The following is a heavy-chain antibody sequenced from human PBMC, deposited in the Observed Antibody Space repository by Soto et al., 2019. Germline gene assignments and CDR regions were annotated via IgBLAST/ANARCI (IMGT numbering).Heavy chain of an antibody. V-gene: IGHV3-23*01. CDR3: AKGTSRIHFGMDV. J-gene: IGHJ6*02. CDR1: GFTFSSYA. CDR2: FSGSGGAT. Sequence: PGGSLRLSCEASGFTFSSYAMTWVRQAPGKGLEWVSSFSGSGGATYYADSVKDRFTISRDNSKKTLYLQMNGLRGEDTAVYYCAKGTSRIHFGMDVWGQGTTVTVSS.